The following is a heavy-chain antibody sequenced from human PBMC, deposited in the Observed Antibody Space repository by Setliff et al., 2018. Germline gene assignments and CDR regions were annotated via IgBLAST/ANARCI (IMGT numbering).Heavy chain of an antibody. Sequence: GGSLRLSCAASGFTFSTYNMNWVRQAPGKGLEWVSYISFSSSTIYYADSVKGRFTISRDNAWDSLYLQMNSLGAEDTAVYYCARSPANGGHDAFDIWGRGTMVTVS. CDR3: ARSPANGGHDAFDI. J-gene: IGHJ3*02. V-gene: IGHV3-48*04. CDR2: ISFSSSTI. D-gene: IGHD6-25*01. CDR1: GFTFSTYN.